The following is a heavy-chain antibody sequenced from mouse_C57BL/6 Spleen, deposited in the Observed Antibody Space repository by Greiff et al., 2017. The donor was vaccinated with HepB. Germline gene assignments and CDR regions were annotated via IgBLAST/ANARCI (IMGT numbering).Heavy chain of an antibody. Sequence: VQLKESGPGLVQPSQSLSITCTVSGFSLTSYGVHWVRQSPGKGLEWLGVIWSGGSTDYNAAFISRLSISKDNSKSQVFFKMNSLQADDTAIYYCARGSNYNWYFDVWGTGTTVTVSS. J-gene: IGHJ1*03. CDR1: GFSLTSYG. CDR3: ARGSNYNWYFDV. D-gene: IGHD2-5*01. V-gene: IGHV2-2*01. CDR2: IWSGGST.